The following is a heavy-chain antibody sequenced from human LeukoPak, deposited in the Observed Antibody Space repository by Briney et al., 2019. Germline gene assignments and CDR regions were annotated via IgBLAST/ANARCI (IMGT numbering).Heavy chain of an antibody. Sequence: GGSLRVSCAAPGFTFSSYAMSWVRQAPGKGLEWVSAISGSGGSTYYADSVKGRFTISRDNTKNTLYLQMNSLRAEDTAVYYCARVCGGDCRNDAFDIWGQGTMVTVSS. D-gene: IGHD2-21*02. CDR2: ISGSGGST. J-gene: IGHJ3*02. V-gene: IGHV3-23*01. CDR3: ARVCGGDCRNDAFDI. CDR1: GFTFSSYA.